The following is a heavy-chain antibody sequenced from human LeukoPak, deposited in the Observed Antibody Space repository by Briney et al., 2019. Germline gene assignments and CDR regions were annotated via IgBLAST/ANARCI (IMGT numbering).Heavy chain of an antibody. V-gene: IGHV1-69*13. Sequence: ASVKVSCKASGGTFSSYAISWVRHAPGQGLEWMWGVITIFGAANYAQKFQGRVTITADESTSTAYMELSSLRSEDRAVYYCARDNGYSSGWYLMGYFQHGDRGTLVTVSS. CDR3: ARDNGYSSGWYLMGYFQH. CDR1: GGTFSSYA. J-gene: IGHJ1*01. CDR2: VITIFGAA. D-gene: IGHD6-19*01.